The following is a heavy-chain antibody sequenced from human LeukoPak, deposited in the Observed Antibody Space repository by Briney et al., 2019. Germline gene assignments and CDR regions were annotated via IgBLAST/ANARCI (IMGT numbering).Heavy chain of an antibody. J-gene: IGHJ5*02. D-gene: IGHD2-2*02. V-gene: IGHV4-4*07. CDR3: ARQTLGVPAAIEDFDP. Sequence: SETLSLTCTVSGGSISSYYWSWIRQPAGKGLEWIGRIYTSGSTNYNPSLKSRVTISVDTSKNQFSLKLSSVTAADTAVYYCARQTLGVPAAIEDFDPWGQGTLVTVSS. CDR2: IYTSGST. CDR1: GGSISSYY.